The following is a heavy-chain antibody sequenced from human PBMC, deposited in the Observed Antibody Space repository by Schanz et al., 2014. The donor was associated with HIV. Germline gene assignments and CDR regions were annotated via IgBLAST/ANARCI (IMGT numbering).Heavy chain of an antibody. Sequence: QLVQSGAEVKKPGASVRVSCKASGYSFTSSFIHWVRQAPGQGLEWMAVINTSGGGTSDALQGRVAVTRDTSTSTVYMELSGLTSDDTAVYYCARGLKDYYYALDVWGQGTTVIVSS. CDR1: GYSFTSSF. J-gene: IGHJ6*02. V-gene: IGHV1-46*01. D-gene: IGHD3-16*01. CDR2: INTSGGGT. CDR3: ARGLKDYYYALDV.